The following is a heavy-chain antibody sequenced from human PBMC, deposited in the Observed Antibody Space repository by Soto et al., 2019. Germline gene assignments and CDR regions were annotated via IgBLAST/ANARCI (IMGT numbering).Heavy chain of an antibody. D-gene: IGHD5-12*01. CDR1: GYTFTDYF. Sequence: QVQVVQSGAEVKKPGASVKVSCKASGYTFTDYFMHWMRQAHGQGFEWMGWIDPNSGGTSYAQKCQGWFTMTRDTSISTAYMELSRLKSDDPAVYYCARGPNTGSVDYWGQGTLVTVSS. V-gene: IGHV1-2*04. CDR3: ARGPNTGSVDY. J-gene: IGHJ4*02. CDR2: IDPNSGGT.